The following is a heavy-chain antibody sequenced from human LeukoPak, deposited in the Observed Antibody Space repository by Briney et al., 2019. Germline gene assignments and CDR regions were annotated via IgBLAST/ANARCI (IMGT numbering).Heavy chain of an antibody. V-gene: IGHV1-2*02. CDR2: INPNSGGT. CDR1: GYTFTGYY. Sequence: GASVKVSCKASGYTFTGYYMHWVRQAPGQGLEWMGWINPNSGGTNYAQKFQGRVTMTRDTSISTAYMELSRLRSDDTAVYYCAGGGRVSVVRGVPNYWGQGTLVTVSS. J-gene: IGHJ4*02. CDR3: AGGGRVSVVRGVPNY. D-gene: IGHD3-10*01.